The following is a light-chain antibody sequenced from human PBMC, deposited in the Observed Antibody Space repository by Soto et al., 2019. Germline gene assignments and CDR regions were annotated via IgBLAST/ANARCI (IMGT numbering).Light chain of an antibody. Sequence: DIQMTQSPATLAASVRDRGSITCRASQSISSWLAWYQQKPGKAPKLLIYKASSLESRVPSRFRGSGSGTEFTLTISSLQPDDFATYYCQQYNSYPLTFGGGTKVDI. CDR2: KAS. J-gene: IGKJ4*01. V-gene: IGKV1-5*03. CDR1: QSISSW. CDR3: QQYNSYPLT.